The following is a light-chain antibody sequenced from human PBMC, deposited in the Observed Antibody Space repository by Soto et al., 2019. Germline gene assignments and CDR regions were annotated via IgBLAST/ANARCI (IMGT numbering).Light chain of an antibody. Sequence: QSALTQPASVSGSPGQSITISCTGTSSDVGSYNLVSWYQQHPGKAPQLMIYEGSKRPSGVANRFSGSKSGNTASPTISGLQAEDEADYDCCAYAGRSTPYVFGTGTKVTVL. CDR2: EGS. J-gene: IGLJ1*01. CDR3: CAYAGRSTPYV. V-gene: IGLV2-23*01. CDR1: SSDVGSYNL.